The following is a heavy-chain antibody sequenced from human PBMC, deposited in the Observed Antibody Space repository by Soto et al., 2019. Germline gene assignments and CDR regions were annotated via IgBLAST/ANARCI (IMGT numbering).Heavy chain of an antibody. D-gene: IGHD3-16*01. V-gene: IGHV4-34*01. CDR2: INHSGST. CDR3: ARLGMITFGGTTRPN. Sequence: PSETLSLTCAVYGGSFSGYYWSWIRQPPGKGLEWIGEINHSGSTNYNPSLKSRISISADTSKNQFSLKLSSVTAADTAVYYCARLGMITFGGTTRPNWGQGTLVTVSS. CDR1: GGSFSGYY. J-gene: IGHJ4*02.